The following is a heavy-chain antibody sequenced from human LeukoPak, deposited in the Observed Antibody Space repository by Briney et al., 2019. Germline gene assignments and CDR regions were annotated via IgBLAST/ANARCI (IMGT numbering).Heavy chain of an antibody. D-gene: IGHD3-10*01. Sequence: SETLSLTCTVSGGSISSSYYWGWIRQPPGKGLEWIGNKYYRGSTYYNPSLKSRVTISVDTSKNQFSLKLSSVTAADTAVYYCARTYYYGSGSYSLDAFDIWGQGTMVTVSS. J-gene: IGHJ3*02. V-gene: IGHV4-39*07. CDR1: GGSISSSYY. CDR2: KYYRGST. CDR3: ARTYYYGSGSYSLDAFDI.